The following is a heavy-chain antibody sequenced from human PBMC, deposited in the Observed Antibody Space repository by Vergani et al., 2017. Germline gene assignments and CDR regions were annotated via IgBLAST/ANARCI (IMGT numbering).Heavy chain of an antibody. CDR2: ISSSSSTI. CDR1: GFTFSSYS. V-gene: IGHV3-48*01. CDR3: AKIMVEMATIFDY. J-gene: IGHJ4*02. Sequence: EVQLVESGGGLVQPGGSLRLSCAASGFTFSSYSMNWVRQAPGKGLEWVSYISSSSSTIYYADSVKGRFTISRDNAKNSLYLQMNSLRAEDTAVYYCAKIMVEMATIFDYWGQGTLVTVSS. D-gene: IGHD5-24*01.